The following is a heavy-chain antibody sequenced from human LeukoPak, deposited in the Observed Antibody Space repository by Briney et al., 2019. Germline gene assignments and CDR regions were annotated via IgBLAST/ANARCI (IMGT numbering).Heavy chain of an antibody. CDR2: IYHSGST. D-gene: IGHD3-9*01. CDR1: GGSIGSSNW. J-gene: IGHJ4*02. Sequence: PSEILSLTCAVSGGSIGSSNWWSWVRQPPGKGLEWIGEIYHSGSTNYNPSLKSRVTISVDKSKNQFSLKLSSVTAADTAVYYCARGYYDILTGYYTPVGFDYWGQGTLVTVSS. CDR3: ARGYYDILTGYYTPVGFDY. V-gene: IGHV4-4*02.